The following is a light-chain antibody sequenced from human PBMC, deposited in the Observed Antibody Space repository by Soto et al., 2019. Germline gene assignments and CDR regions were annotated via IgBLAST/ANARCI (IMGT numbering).Light chain of an antibody. V-gene: IGKV1-39*01. CDR3: QQSYSTSMYT. Sequence: DIQMTQSPSSLSASVGDRVTITCRASQSISSYLNWYQQKPGKAPKLLIYAASSLQSGVPSRFSGCGSGTDFTLTISSLQPEDFATYYCQQSYSTSMYTFGQGTKLEIK. CDR1: QSISSY. CDR2: AAS. J-gene: IGKJ2*01.